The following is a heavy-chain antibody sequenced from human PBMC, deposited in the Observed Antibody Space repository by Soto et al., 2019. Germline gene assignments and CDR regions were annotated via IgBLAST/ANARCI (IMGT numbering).Heavy chain of an antibody. CDR2: IYVQNGNT. V-gene: IGHV1-18*01. Sequence: QVHLVQSGTEVKEPAASVKVSCKTSGYTFTNYGISWVRQAPGQGIEWMGWIYVQNGNTDYAQKFQGRLTMTTDTSTSTAYMELRSLTSDDTAVYYCARDRSTNDYWGQGTLVTVSS. CDR1: GYTFTNYG. CDR3: ARDRSTNDY. J-gene: IGHJ4*02.